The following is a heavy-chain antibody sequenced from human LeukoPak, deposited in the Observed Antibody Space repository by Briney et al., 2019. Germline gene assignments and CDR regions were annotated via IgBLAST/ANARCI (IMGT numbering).Heavy chain of an antibody. CDR1: GFTFSNYS. CDR2: ISGRDGST. V-gene: IGHV3-23*01. J-gene: IGHJ2*01. D-gene: IGHD3-9*01. Sequence: HGGSLRLSCAASGFTFSNYSMSWVRQAPGRGLEWVSGISGRDGSTYFADSVKGRFTISRDKSKNTVNVQMSSLRVEDTALYYCAKANFAWGYWYFDLWGRGTLVTVSS. CDR3: AKANFAWGYWYFDL.